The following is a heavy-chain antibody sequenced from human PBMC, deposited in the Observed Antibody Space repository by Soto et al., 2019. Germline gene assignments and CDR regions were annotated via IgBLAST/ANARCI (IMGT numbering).Heavy chain of an antibody. CDR2: ISSSSSYI. V-gene: IGHV3-21*01. D-gene: IGHD1-1*01. J-gene: IGHJ6*02. CDR1: GFTFSSYS. Sequence: PGGSLRLSCAASGFTFSSYSMNWVRQAPGKGLEWVSSISSSSSYIYYADSVKGRFTISRDNAKNSLYLQMNSLRAEDTAVYYCARDLITGTPMGDYYYGMDVWGQGTKVTVS. CDR3: ARDLITGTPMGDYYYGMDV.